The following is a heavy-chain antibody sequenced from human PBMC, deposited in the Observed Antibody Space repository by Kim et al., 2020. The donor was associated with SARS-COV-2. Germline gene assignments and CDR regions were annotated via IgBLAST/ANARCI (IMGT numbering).Heavy chain of an antibody. D-gene: IGHD3-10*01. J-gene: IGHJ4*02. Sequence: YADSVKGRFTISRDNAKNSLYLQMNSLRDEDTAVYYCARVELLWFGELLVWGQGTLVTVSS. CDR3: ARVELLWFGELLV. V-gene: IGHV3-48*02.